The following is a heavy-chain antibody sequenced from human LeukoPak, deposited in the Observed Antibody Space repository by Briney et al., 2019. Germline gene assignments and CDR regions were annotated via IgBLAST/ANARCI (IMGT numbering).Heavy chain of an antibody. CDR1: GGSFSGYY. D-gene: IGHD3-9*01. CDR2: INHSGST. J-gene: IGHJ4*02. V-gene: IGHV4-34*01. CDR3: ARAVLRYFPY. Sequence: SETLSLTCAVYGGSFSGYYWSWIRQPPGEGLEWIGEINHSGSTNYNPSLKSRVTISVDTSKNQFSLKPSYVTAADTAVYYCARAVLRYFPYWGQGTLVTVSS.